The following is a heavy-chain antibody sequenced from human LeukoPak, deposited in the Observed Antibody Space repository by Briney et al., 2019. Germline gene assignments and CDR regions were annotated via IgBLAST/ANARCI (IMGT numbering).Heavy chain of an antibody. CDR3: ASLRGAVAGPHPTDY. Sequence: SETLSLTCTVSGDSITDSISNYYWSWIRQPPGKGLEWIGYIYYSGSTNYNPSLKSRVSISVDTSKNQFSLKLSSVTAADTAVYYCASLRGAVAGPHPTDYWGQGTLVTVSS. CDR2: IYYSGST. V-gene: IGHV4-61*05. J-gene: IGHJ4*02. D-gene: IGHD6-19*01. CDR1: GDSITDSISNYY.